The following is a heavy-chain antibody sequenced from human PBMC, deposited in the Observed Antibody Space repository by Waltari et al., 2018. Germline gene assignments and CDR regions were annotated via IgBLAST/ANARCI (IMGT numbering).Heavy chain of an antibody. CDR1: GDTFSRYA. V-gene: IGHV1-69*08. Sequence: QVQLVQSGAEVKKPGSSVKVSCKASGDTFSRYAISWVRQAPGQGLEWMGTGVPSFGTANYARKFQGRVTLTADKSTRTAYMELNSLTFEDTAIYFCARDTWGSNHYFEFWGQGTLVTVSS. D-gene: IGHD3-16*01. CDR3: ARDTWGSNHYFEF. CDR2: GVPSFGTA. J-gene: IGHJ4*02.